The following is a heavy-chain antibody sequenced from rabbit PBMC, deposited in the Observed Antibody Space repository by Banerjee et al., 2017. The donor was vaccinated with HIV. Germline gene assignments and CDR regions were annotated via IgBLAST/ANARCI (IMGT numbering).Heavy chain of an antibody. V-gene: IGHV1S40*01. CDR1: GFSFSSGYD. D-gene: IGHD1-1*01. J-gene: IGHJ6*01. CDR3: ARRWVDLSASPYYGMDL. CDR2: IYSGSGGNT. Sequence: QSLEESGGGLVKPGASLTLTCKSSGFSFSSGYDMCWVRQAPGKGLEWIACIYSGSGGNTHYASWAKGRFTISKTSSTTVTLQMTSLTAADTATYFCARRWVDLSASPYYGMDLWGPGTLVTVS.